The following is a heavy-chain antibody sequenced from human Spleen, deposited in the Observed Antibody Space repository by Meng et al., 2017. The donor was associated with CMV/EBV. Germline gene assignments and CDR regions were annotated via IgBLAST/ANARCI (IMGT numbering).Heavy chain of an antibody. J-gene: IGHJ3*02. CDR2: ISPDGGLQ. CDR3: ARDAIAAAVFGSKSLLGKHSPPGWEPDAFDI. Sequence: GESLKISCAASRFTFSFYAVHWVRQAPGKGLEWVAVISPDGGLQFYADSVKGRFTISRDNSKNTLYLQMNSLRAEDTAVYYCARDAIAAAVFGSKSLLGKHSPPGWEPDAFDIWGQGTMVTVSS. D-gene: IGHD6-13*01. CDR1: RFTFSFYA. V-gene: IGHV3-30*04.